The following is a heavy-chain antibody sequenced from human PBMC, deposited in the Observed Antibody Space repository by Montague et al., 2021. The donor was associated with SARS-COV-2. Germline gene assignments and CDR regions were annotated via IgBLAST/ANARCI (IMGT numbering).Heavy chain of an antibody. D-gene: IGHD3-9*01. V-gene: IGHV3-48*03. Sequence: SLRLSCAASGFTFSSYEMNWVRQAPGKGLEWVSYISSSGSIIYYADSVKGRFTISRDNAKNSLYLQMNSLRAEDTAVYYCARENFDWLLLPDGYFDHWGQGTLVTVSS. CDR1: GFTFSSYE. J-gene: IGHJ4*02. CDR3: ARENFDWLLLPDGYFDH. CDR2: ISSSGSII.